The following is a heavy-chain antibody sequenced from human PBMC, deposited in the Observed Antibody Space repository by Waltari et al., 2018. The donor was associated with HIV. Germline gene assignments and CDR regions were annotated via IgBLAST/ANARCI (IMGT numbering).Heavy chain of an antibody. J-gene: IGHJ4*02. D-gene: IGHD3-9*01. Sequence: EVQLVESGGGLVQPGGSLKLSCAASGFTFSDSTMHWVRQASGKGLEWVGHIRSKANSYATAYAASVKGWFTISRDDSKNTAYLQMNSLKTEDTAVYYCTRFPYYDILTGYALWGQGTLVTVSS. CDR3: TRFPYYDILTGYAL. V-gene: IGHV3-73*02. CDR1: GFTFSDST. CDR2: IRSKANSYAT.